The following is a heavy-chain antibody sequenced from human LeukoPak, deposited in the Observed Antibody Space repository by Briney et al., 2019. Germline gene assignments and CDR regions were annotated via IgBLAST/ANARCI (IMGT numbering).Heavy chain of an antibody. V-gene: IGHV1-2*02. Sequence: SVKVSCKASGYTLTRYYMHWVRQAPGQGLEWMGWINPNNGDTHYAQNFQGRVTLTRDTSISTAYMELSSLRSDDTAVYYCARDSGFYGSGTYSLGYWYFHLWGRGTLVTVSS. J-gene: IGHJ2*01. CDR2: INPNNGDT. CDR1: GYTLTRYY. D-gene: IGHD3-10*01. CDR3: ARDSGFYGSGTYSLGYWYFHL.